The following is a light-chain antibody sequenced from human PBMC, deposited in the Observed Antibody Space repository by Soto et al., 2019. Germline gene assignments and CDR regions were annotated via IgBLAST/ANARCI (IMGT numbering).Light chain of an antibody. CDR2: AAS. Sequence: EIQMTQSPCSLSASVGDRVTITCRASQSISSYLNWYQQKPGKAPKLLIYAASSLQSGVPSRFSGSGSGTDFTLTISRLEPEDFAVYYCQQYGSSGTFGQGTKVDIK. CDR3: QQYGSSGT. CDR1: QSISSY. V-gene: IGKV1-39*01. J-gene: IGKJ1*01.